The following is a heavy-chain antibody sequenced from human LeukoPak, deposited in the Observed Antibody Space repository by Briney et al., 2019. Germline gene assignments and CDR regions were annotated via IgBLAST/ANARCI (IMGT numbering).Heavy chain of an antibody. V-gene: IGHV1-69*04. CDR2: IIPILGVA. D-gene: IGHD6-6*01. J-gene: IGHJ4*02. CDR3: AILYHSSSSVWAGG. Sequence: SVKVSCKASGGTFSSYAISWVRQAPGQGLEWMGRIIPILGVANYAQKFQGRVTITADKSTSTAYMELSSLRSGDTAVYYCAILYHSSSSVWAGGWGQGTLVTVSS. CDR1: GGTFSSYA.